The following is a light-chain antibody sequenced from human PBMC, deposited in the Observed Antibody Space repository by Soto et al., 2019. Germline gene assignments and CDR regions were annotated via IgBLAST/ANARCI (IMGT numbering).Light chain of an antibody. CDR1: QVISVS. CDR3: QKFNTAPLT. J-gene: IGKJ5*01. V-gene: IGKV1-27*01. CDR2: SAS. Sequence: DIQMTQSPSSLPASVGDRVTITCRASQVISVSLAWYQQKPGKVPKLLIYSASTLQSGVSSRCSCSGSGTHIPLTTSSLQPEDVATYFFQKFNTAPLTFGSRTLLAI.